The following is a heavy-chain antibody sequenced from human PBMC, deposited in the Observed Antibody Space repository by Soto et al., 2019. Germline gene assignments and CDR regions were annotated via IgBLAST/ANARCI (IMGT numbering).Heavy chain of an antibody. CDR1: GYAFTTYG. Sequence: QVHLVQSGAEVKKPGASVKVSCKGSGYAFTTYGITWVRQAPGQGLEWMGWISAHNGNTNYAQKRQGRVTVTRDTSTSTAYMELRSMISDDTAVYYCARGRYGDYWGQGALVSVSS. J-gene: IGHJ4*02. V-gene: IGHV1-18*01. CDR3: ARGRYGDY. D-gene: IGHD1-1*01. CDR2: ISAHNGNT.